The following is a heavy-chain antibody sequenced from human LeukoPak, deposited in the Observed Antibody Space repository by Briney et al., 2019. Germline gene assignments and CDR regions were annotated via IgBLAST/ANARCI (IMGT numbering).Heavy chain of an antibody. V-gene: IGHV3-21*01. Sequence: GGSLRLSCAASGFTFSSYSMNWVRQAPGKGLEWVSSISSSSSYIYYADSVKGRFTISRDNAKNSLYLQMNSLRAEDTAVYYCACQSRDSYDSSGYSPDDYWGQGTLVTVSS. J-gene: IGHJ4*02. CDR1: GFTFSSYS. CDR2: ISSSSSYI. CDR3: ACQSRDSYDSSGYSPDDY. D-gene: IGHD3-22*01.